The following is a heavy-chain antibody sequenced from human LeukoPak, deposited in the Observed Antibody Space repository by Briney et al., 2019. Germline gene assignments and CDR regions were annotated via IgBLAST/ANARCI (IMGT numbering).Heavy chain of an antibody. CDR2: VFYNGAT. D-gene: IGHD4-23*01. V-gene: IGHV4-39*07. CDR3: ARLLYGGNRKYFDY. Sequence: SETLSLTCIVSGGSLSSSIYYWAWVRQPPGTGLEWIGTVFYNGATQYSPSLRSRVTISIDTSTNQFSLKLTSVTAADTALYYCARLLYGGNRKYFDYWGQGTLVTVSS. J-gene: IGHJ4*02. CDR1: GGSLSSSIYY.